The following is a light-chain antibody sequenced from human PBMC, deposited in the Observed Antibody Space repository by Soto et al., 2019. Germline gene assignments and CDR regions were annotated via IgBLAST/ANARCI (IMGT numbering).Light chain of an antibody. CDR1: KNDIGVYDF. CDR2: EVV. J-gene: IGLJ1*01. CDR3: SSFTSRSTFNYV. Sequence: QSVLTQSPSASGSPGQSVTISCTGTKNDIGVYDFVSWYQHHPGKAPRLIIYEVVQRPSGVSHRFSGSKSGNTASLTISGLQPEDEADYYCSSFTSRSTFNYVFGTGTKVTVL. V-gene: IGLV2-8*01.